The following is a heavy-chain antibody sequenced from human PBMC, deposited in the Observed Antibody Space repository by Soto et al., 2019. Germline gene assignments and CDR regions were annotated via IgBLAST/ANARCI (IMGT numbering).Heavy chain of an antibody. Sequence: QVHLVQSGAEVKKPGDSVKVSCKASGYIFINYYLHWVRQAPVHGLEWMAIINPTGGSTNYAQKYQGRVTLTMETSTSTVYRELSSLTSEDKAMYYCTRHLAAGDLWGQGTLVSVSS. J-gene: IGHJ4*02. V-gene: IGHV1-46*01. CDR3: TRHLAAGDL. CDR2: INPTGGST. D-gene: IGHD2-21*01. CDR1: GYIFINYY.